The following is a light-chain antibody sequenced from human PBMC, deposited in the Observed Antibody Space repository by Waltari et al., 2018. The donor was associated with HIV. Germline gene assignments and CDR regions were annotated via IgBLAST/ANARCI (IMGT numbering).Light chain of an antibody. J-gene: IGKJ2*01. CDR3: QQYKSYPYT. V-gene: IGKV1-5*03. Sequence: DIQMPQSPSPLSASVGDRVTITCRASQSISSWLAWYQQKPGKAPKLRIYKASSLESGVPSRFSGSGSGTEVTLTISSLQPDDFATYYCQQYKSYPYTFGQGTKLEIK. CDR1: QSISSW. CDR2: KAS.